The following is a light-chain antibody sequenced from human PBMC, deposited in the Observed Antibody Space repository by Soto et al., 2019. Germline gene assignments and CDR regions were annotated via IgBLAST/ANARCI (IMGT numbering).Light chain of an antibody. CDR1: QSVSSN. J-gene: IGKJ4*01. CDR3: QQYNNWPFT. Sequence: EIVMTQSPATLSVSPGERATLSCRASQSVSSNLAWYQQKPGQAPRLLIYGASTRATGIPASFSGSGSGTGFTLTISSLQSEDFAIYYCQQYNNWPFTFGGGTKVEIK. CDR2: GAS. V-gene: IGKV3-15*01.